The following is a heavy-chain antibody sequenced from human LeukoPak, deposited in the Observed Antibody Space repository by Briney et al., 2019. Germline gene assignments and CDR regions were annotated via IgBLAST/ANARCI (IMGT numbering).Heavy chain of an antibody. CDR2: IQTSGST. J-gene: IGHJ4*02. D-gene: IGHD3-9*01. CDR3: GREGGVDDLRYTKGGYYFDY. V-gene: IGHV4-61*02. Sequence: SETLSLTCTVSGGSIRSGSYYWSWIRQPAGKGLEWIGRIQTSGSTNYNPSLKRRVTISVDTSKNQFSLKLSSVPAAAPAVYCCGREGGVDDLRYTKGGYYFDYWGQGTLVTVSS. CDR1: GGSIRSGSYY.